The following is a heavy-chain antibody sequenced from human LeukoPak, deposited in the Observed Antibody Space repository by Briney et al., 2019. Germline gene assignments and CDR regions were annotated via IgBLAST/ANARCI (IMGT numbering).Heavy chain of an antibody. J-gene: IGHJ4*02. Sequence: SETLSPTCTVSGGSISLYYWSWIRQPPGKGLEWIGYFYDTRSPKYNPSLERRVTISVDMSRNQFSLNLTSVTAADTAVYYCARGRGSLTYWGQGTLATVSS. V-gene: IGHV4-59*01. CDR3: ARGRGSLTY. D-gene: IGHD3-10*01. CDR2: FYDTRSP. CDR1: GGSISLYY.